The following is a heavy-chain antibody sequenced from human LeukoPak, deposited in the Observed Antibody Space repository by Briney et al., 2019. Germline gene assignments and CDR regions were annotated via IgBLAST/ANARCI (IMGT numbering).Heavy chain of an antibody. J-gene: IGHJ4*02. CDR1: GFTFSLCV. CDR3: AKNMDLDFDY. CDR2: ISYDGSNK. V-gene: IGHV3-30*18. Sequence: GRSLRLSCAASGFTFSLCVMHWVRQAPGKGLEWVAVISYDGSNKYYADSVKGRFTISRDNSKNTLYLQMNSLRTEDTAMYYCAKNMDLDFDYWGQGTLVTVSS.